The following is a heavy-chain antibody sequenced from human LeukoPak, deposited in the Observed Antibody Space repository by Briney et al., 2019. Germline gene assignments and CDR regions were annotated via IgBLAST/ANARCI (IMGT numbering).Heavy chain of an antibody. Sequence: SETLSLTCTVSGGSISSSSSYWGWIRQAPGKGLEWLGNIYYNGNTYYNPSFKSRVAMSIDTSKNQFSLKVSSVTAAETAVYFCARLVETFDYWGQGTLVTVSS. CDR2: IYYNGNT. CDR3: ARLVETFDY. V-gene: IGHV4-39*01. CDR1: GGSISSSSSY. J-gene: IGHJ4*02.